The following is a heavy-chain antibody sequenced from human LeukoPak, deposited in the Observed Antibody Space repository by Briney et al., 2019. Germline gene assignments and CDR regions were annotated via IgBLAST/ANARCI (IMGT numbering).Heavy chain of an antibody. Sequence: SGGSLRLSCEASGFTFSTYGMHWVRQFPGKGLDWVAVIWPDGSIKYYADSVKGRFTISRDDSKNTLYLQMNSLRAEDTALYYCARAVGPFDFWGQGTKVIVSS. CDR2: IWPDGSIK. CDR1: GFTFSTYG. J-gene: IGHJ3*01. V-gene: IGHV3-33*01. CDR3: ARAVGPFDF.